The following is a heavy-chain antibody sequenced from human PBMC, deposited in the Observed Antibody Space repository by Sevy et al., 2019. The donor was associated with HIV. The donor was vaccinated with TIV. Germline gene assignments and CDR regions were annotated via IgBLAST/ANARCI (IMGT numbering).Heavy chain of an antibody. CDR1: GFTFNYHF. Sequence: GGSLRLSCAASGFTFNYHFMNWVRQVPGKGLEWVSYIISASSYINYSDSVKGRFTISRDNAKNLVFLEMNNLRPEDTAVYFCARGDYYGSLYYFDYWGQGTLVTVS. J-gene: IGHJ4*02. CDR3: ARGDYYGSLYYFDY. D-gene: IGHD3-10*01. V-gene: IGHV3-21*01. CDR2: IISASSYI.